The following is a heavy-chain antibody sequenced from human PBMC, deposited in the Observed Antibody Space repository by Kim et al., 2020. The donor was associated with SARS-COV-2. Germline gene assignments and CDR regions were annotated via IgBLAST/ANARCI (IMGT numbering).Heavy chain of an antibody. CDR2: IKHSGST. V-gene: IGHV4-34*01. J-gene: IGHJ6*02. Sequence: SETLSLTCAVYGGSFSGYHWSWIRQPPGKGLEWIGEIKHSGSTNYNPSLKSRVTMSVDTSKSQFSLKLRSVTAEDTAVYYCARGRAGVVASPILGIGPHYDYYAMDVWGQGTTVTVSS. CDR1: GGSFSGYH. CDR3: ARGRAGVVASPILGIGPHYDYYAMDV. D-gene: IGHD2-2*02.